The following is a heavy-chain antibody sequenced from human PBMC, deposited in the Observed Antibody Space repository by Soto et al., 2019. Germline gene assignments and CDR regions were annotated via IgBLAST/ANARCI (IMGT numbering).Heavy chain of an antibody. Sequence: ASVKVSCKTSGYTFTGYYMHWVRQAPGQGLEWMGWINPNSGGTNYAQKFQGRVTMTRDTSISTAYMELSRLRSDDTAVYYCASGRSVRGVIRTLDYWGQGTLVTVSS. J-gene: IGHJ4*02. CDR3: ASGRSVRGVIRTLDY. CDR2: INPNSGGT. CDR1: GYTFTGYY. D-gene: IGHD3-10*01. V-gene: IGHV1-2*02.